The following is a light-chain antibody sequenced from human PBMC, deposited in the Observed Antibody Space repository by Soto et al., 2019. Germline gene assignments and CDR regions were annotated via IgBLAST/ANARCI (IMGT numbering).Light chain of an antibody. J-gene: IGKJ4*01. CDR3: QQYGSSP. V-gene: IGKV3-20*01. Sequence: ETVLTQPPGTLSSSPGERATLSCRASQSVSSSYLAWYQQKPGQAPRLLIYGASSRATGIPDRFSGSGSGTDFTLTISRLEPEDFAVYYCQQYGSSPFGGGTKVDIK. CDR2: GAS. CDR1: QSVSSSY.